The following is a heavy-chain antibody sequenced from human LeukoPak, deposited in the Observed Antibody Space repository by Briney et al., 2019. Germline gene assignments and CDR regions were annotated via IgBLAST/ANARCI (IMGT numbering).Heavy chain of an antibody. J-gene: IGHJ4*02. CDR1: GYSFTGYY. CDR2: INPNSGGT. CDR3: ARAPSSWYFPIDY. V-gene: IGHV1-2*02. D-gene: IGHD6-13*01. Sequence: GASVKVSCKASGYSFTGYYMHWVRQAPGQGLEWMGWINPNSGGTNYAQKFQDRVTMTRDTSISTAYMELSRLRSDDTAVYYCARAPSSWYFPIDYWGQGTLVTVSS.